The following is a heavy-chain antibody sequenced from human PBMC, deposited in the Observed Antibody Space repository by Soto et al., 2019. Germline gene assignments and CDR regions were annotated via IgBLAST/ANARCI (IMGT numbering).Heavy chain of an antibody. Sequence: PSETLSLTCTVSGGSISSGDYYWSWIRQPPGKGLEWIGYIYYSGSTYYNPSLKSRVTISVDTSKNQFSLKLSSVTAADTAVYYCVFVSVSGSGSYHFVSLGQGPLVNVSS. CDR1: GGSISSGDYY. CDR3: VFVSVSGSGSYHFVS. CDR2: IYYSGST. V-gene: IGHV4-30-4*01. D-gene: IGHD3-10*01. J-gene: IGHJ4*02.